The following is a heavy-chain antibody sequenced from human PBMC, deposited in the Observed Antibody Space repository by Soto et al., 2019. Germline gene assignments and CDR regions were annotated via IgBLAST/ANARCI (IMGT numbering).Heavy chain of an antibody. Sequence: PGGSLRLSCTASGFTFGDYAMSWFRQAPGKGLEWVGFIRSKAYGGTTEYAASVKGRFTISRDDSKSIAYLQMNSLKTEDAAVYYCTRDRPRGYSSGWYYYYYYYGMDVWGQGTTVTVSS. CDR3: TRDRPRGYSSGWYYYYYYYGMDV. CDR2: IRSKAYGGTT. D-gene: IGHD6-19*01. CDR1: GFTFGDYA. V-gene: IGHV3-49*03. J-gene: IGHJ6*02.